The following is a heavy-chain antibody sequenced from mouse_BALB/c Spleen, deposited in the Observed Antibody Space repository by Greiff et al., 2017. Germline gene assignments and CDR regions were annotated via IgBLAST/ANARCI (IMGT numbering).Heavy chain of an antibody. CDR2: INPGSGGT. CDR3: ARSIYYGKAWFAY. J-gene: IGHJ3*01. V-gene: IGHV1-54*01. D-gene: IGHD2-1*01. CDR1: GYAFTNYL. Sequence: VQLQQSGAELVRPGTSVKVSCKASGYAFTNYLIEWVKQRPGQGLEWIGVINPGSGGTNYNEQFKGKATLTADKSSSTAYMQLSSLTSDGSAVYFCARSIYYGKAWFAYWGQGTLVTVSA.